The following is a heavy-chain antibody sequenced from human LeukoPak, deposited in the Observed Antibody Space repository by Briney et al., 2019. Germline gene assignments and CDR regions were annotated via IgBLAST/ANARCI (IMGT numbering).Heavy chain of an antibody. J-gene: IGHJ4*02. CDR1: GFTLSSYA. Sequence: GGSLRLSCAASGFTLSSYAMNWVRQAPGKGLEWVSVISGSGGSTYYADSVKGRFTISRDNSKNMLYLQMDSLRAEDTAVYYCANIIRKYTSGYYYFDYWGQGTLVTVSS. CDR2: ISGSGGST. D-gene: IGHD6-25*01. V-gene: IGHV3-23*01. CDR3: ANIIRKYTSGYYYFDY.